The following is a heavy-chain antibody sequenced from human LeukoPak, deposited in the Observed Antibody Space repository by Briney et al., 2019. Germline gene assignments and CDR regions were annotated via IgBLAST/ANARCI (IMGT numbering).Heavy chain of an antibody. Sequence: HPGGSLRLSCAAPGFTFSTYSMKWVRQARGKGLEWVSYISDSSAMYYADSVRGRFTISRENDKNSLFLQMNSLRAEDTAVYYCARDGGYSGYDADCWGQGTLVTVSS. CDR1: GFTFSTYS. CDR3: ARDGGYSGYDADC. J-gene: IGHJ4*02. CDR2: ISDSSAM. V-gene: IGHV3-48*01. D-gene: IGHD5-12*01.